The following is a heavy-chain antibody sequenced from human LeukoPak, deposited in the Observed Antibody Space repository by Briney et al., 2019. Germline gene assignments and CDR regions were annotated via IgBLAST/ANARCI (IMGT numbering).Heavy chain of an antibody. CDR1: GYTFTTYG. V-gene: IGHV1-18*01. CDR2: ISAYNGNT. Sequence: ASVKVSCKASGYTFTTYGISWVRQAPGQGLEWMGWISAYNGNTNYAQKFQGRVTMTTDTSTSTAYMELRSLTSDDTAVYYCAREFAYYSHTHDAFDIWGQGTVVTVSS. CDR3: AREFAYYSHTHDAFDI. D-gene: IGHD3-10*01. J-gene: IGHJ3*02.